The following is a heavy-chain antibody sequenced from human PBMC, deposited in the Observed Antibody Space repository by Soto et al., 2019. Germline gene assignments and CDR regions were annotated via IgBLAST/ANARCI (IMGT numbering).Heavy chain of an antibody. CDR1: GFTFSSYS. Sequence: PGGSLRLSCAASGFTFSSYSMNWVRQAPGKGLEWVSYITSGSSTVYYADSVKGRFTISRDNAKNSLYLQMNSLRAEDTAVYYCASGRYCSSTSCFREYMDVWGKGTTVTVCS. J-gene: IGHJ6*03. D-gene: IGHD2-2*01. CDR2: ITSGSSTV. V-gene: IGHV3-48*01. CDR3: ASGRYCSSTSCFREYMDV.